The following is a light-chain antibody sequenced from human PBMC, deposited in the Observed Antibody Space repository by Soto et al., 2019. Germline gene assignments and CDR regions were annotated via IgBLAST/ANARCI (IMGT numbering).Light chain of an antibody. V-gene: IGLV1-44*01. Sequence: QLVLTQPPSASGTPGQRVTISCSGSSSNIGSNTVNWYQQLPGTAPKLLIYSNNQRHSGVPDRFSGSKSGTSASLAISGLQAEDEADYYCAAWDDSLNGYVFGTGTKLTVL. CDR3: AAWDDSLNGYV. CDR1: SSNIGSNT. CDR2: SNN. J-gene: IGLJ1*01.